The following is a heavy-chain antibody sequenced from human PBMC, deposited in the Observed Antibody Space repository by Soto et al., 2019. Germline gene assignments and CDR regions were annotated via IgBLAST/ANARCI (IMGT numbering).Heavy chain of an antibody. D-gene: IGHD3-16*02. J-gene: IGHJ4*02. Sequence: SVKVSCKASGGTFSSYAISWVRQAPGQGLEWMGGIIPIFGTANYAQKFQGRVTITADESTSTAYMELSSLRSEDTAVYYCARDAGDCVWGSYRSPFDYWGQGTLVTVSS. V-gene: IGHV1-69*13. CDR3: ARDAGDCVWGSYRSPFDY. CDR2: IIPIFGTA. CDR1: GGTFSSYA.